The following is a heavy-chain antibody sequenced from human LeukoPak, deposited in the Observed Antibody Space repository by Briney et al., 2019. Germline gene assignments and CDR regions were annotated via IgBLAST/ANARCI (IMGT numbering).Heavy chain of an antibody. CDR3: ASKLGSYCSGSNCHNYYYYMDV. Sequence: GGSLRLSCAASGFTFSSYAMSWVRQAPGKGLEWVSLIYSGGRTYHADSVKGRFTISRDNSKNTLYLQMNSLRAEDSAVYYCASKLGSYCSGSNCHNYYYYMDVWGKGTTVTVSS. CDR1: GFTFSSYA. D-gene: IGHD2-15*01. V-gene: IGHV3-53*01. CDR2: IYSGGRT. J-gene: IGHJ6*03.